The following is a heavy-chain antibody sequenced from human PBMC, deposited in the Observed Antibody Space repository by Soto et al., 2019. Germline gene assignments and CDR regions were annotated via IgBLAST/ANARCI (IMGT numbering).Heavy chain of an antibody. CDR2: ISAYNGNT. CDR1: GYTFTSYG. V-gene: IGHV1-18*01. CDR3: ARDLPDIVVVPAASSSKDY. J-gene: IGHJ4*02. D-gene: IGHD2-2*01. Sequence: ASVKVSCKASGYTFTSYGISWVRQAPGQGLEWMGWISAYNGNTNYAQKLQGRVTMTTDTSTSTAYMELRSLRSDDTAVYYCARDLPDIVVVPAASSSKDYWGQGTLVTVSS.